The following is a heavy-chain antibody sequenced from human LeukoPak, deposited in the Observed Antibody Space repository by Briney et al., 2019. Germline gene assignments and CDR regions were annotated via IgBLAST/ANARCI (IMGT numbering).Heavy chain of an antibody. CDR3: ATQGGNFDY. Sequence: GGSLRLSCAASGFTFNSYAMSWVRQAPGKGVEWVSIIRDSGGSTYYADSVKGRSTISRDNSKNTLYLQMNSLRAEDTAVYYCATQGGNFDYWGQGTLVAVSS. D-gene: IGHD3-16*01. CDR2: IRDSGGST. J-gene: IGHJ4*02. CDR1: GFTFNSYA. V-gene: IGHV3-23*01.